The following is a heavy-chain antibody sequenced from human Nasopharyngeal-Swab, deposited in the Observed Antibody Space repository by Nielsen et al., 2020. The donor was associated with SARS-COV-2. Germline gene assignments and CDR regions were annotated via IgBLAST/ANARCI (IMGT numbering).Heavy chain of an antibody. CDR3: ARDLDGGNLDAFDI. CDR1: GLSVSSNY. J-gene: IGHJ3*02. D-gene: IGHD4-23*01. CDR2: MYTDGSK. V-gene: IGHV3-53*01. Sequence: ETLSLTCAASGLSVSSNYMNWVRQGPGKGLEWVSVMYTDGSKQYADSVKGRFTISRDKSKNTLYLHLNSLRAEDTALYYCARDLDGGNLDAFDIWGQGTMVTVSS.